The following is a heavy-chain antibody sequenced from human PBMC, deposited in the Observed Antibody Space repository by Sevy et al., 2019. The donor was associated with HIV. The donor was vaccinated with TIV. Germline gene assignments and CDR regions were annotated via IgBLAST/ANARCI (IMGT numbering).Heavy chain of an antibody. CDR2: ISGSGGST. V-gene: IGHV3-23*01. J-gene: IGHJ4*02. CDR1: GFTFSTYA. D-gene: IGHD3-10*01. CDR3: AKDRVSGTYYTGDFDY. Sequence: GSLRLSCAASGFTFSTYAMTWVRQAPGKGLEWVSVISGSGGSTYYADSVKGRFTISRDNSKNTLYLQMNSLRAEDTAVYYCAKDRVSGTYYTGDFDYWGQRTLVTVSS.